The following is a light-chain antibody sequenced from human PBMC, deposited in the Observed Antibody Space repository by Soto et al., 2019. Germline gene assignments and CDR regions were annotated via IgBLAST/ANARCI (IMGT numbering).Light chain of an antibody. CDR1: SSNIGAGYD. Sequence: QSVLTQPPSVSGAPGQRVTISCTGSSSNIGAGYDVHWYQQLPGTAPKLLIYGNSNRPSGVPDRFSGSKSGTSASLAITGLQADDEADYYCQSYDTSPSGYVFGTGTKLTVL. CDR3: QSYDTSPSGYV. CDR2: GNS. V-gene: IGLV1-40*01. J-gene: IGLJ1*01.